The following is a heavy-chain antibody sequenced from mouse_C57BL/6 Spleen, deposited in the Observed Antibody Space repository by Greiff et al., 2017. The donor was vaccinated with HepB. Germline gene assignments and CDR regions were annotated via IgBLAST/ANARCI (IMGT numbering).Heavy chain of an antibody. D-gene: IGHD2-13*01. J-gene: IGHJ3*01. V-gene: IGHV5-4*01. CDR1: GFTFSSYA. CDR2: ISDGGSYT. Sequence: EVKLVESGGGLVKPGGSLKLSCAASGFTFSSYAMSWVRQTPEKRLEWVATISDGGSYTYYPDNVKGRFTISRDNAKNNLYLQMSHLKSEDTAMYYCARDDYETWFAYWGQGTLVTVSA. CDR3: ARDDYETWFAY.